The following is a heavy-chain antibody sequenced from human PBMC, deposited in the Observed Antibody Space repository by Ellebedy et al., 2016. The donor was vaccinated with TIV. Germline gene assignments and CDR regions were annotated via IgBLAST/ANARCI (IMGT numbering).Heavy chain of an antibody. V-gene: IGHV3-23*01. Sequence: GESLKISCAASGFTFSNYAMNWVRQAPGKGLEWVSGISSSGDSTYYADSVKGRFTISRDNSKNTLYLQMNSLRAEDSAVYYCARDDENRFDYWGQGALVTVSS. CDR1: GFTFSNYA. CDR3: ARDDENRFDY. D-gene: IGHD3-16*02. J-gene: IGHJ4*02. CDR2: ISSSGDST.